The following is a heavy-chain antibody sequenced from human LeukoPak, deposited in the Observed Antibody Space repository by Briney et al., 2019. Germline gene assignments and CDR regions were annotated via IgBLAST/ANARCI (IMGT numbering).Heavy chain of an antibody. CDR2: MSGRGNIT. D-gene: IGHD5-24*01. CDR1: GFTFSSYA. V-gene: IGHV3-23*01. CDR3: AKVADHALQYYFDY. J-gene: IGHJ4*02. Sequence: VGSLRLSCAASGFTFSSYAMSWVRQAPGKGLEWVSAMSGRGNITNYVDSVKGRFTISRDNSKNTLYLQMNSLRAEDTAVYYCAKVADHALQYYFDYWGQGTLVTVSS.